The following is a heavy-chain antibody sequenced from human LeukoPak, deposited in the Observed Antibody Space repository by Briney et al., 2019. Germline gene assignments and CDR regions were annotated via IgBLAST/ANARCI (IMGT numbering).Heavy chain of an antibody. V-gene: IGHV1-2*02. D-gene: IGHD3-22*01. CDR1: GYTFTDYF. CDR3: ARGRNYYDSSGSNDDFDY. CDR2: INPNSGGT. J-gene: IGHJ4*02. Sequence: ASVKVSCKASGYTFTDYFLHWVRQAPGQGLEWMGWINPNSGGTNYAQKFQGRVTMTRDTSISTAYMELSRLRSDDTAVYYCARGRNYYDSSGSNDDFDYWGQGTLVTVSS.